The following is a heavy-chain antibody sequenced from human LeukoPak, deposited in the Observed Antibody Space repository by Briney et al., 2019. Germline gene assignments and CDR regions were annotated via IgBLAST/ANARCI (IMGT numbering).Heavy chain of an antibody. CDR2: IYYSGST. Sequence: MTSETLSPTCTVSGGSISSSSYYWGWIRQPPGKGLEWIGSIYYSGSTYYNPSLKSRVTISVDTSKNQFSLKLSSVTAADTAVYYCASHYCSSTSCYTVDYWGQGTLVTVSS. D-gene: IGHD2-2*02. CDR3: ASHYCSSTSCYTVDY. V-gene: IGHV4-39*01. CDR1: GGSISSSSYY. J-gene: IGHJ4*02.